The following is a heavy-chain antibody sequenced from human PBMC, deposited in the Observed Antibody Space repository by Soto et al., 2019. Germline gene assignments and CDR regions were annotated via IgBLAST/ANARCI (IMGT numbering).Heavy chain of an antibody. J-gene: IGHJ4*02. Sequence: QVQLVQSGAEVKKPGSSVKVSCKASGGIFSTYAISWLRQAPGQGLEWMGGIIPLFGTPNYEQRFQGRVTITADESTSTAYMELSRLRSEDTAVYYCARDRDDYGSGNYYNRIDFWGQGTRVTVSS. V-gene: IGHV1-69*01. CDR3: ARDRDDYGSGNYYNRIDF. CDR2: IIPLFGTP. CDR1: GGIFSTYA. D-gene: IGHD3-10*01.